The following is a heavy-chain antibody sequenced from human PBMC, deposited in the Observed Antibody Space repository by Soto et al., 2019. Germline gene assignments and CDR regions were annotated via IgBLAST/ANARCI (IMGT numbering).Heavy chain of an antibody. CDR1: GFTFSTYD. CDR3: ARGLYSFDY. V-gene: IGHV3-13*01. Sequence: EVQLVESGGGLVQPGGSLRLSCAASGFTFSTYDMHWVRQATGKGLEWVSTIGTTGDTYYPVSVTGRFTISRENAKNSLYLQMNSLRAGDTAVYYCARGLYSFDYWGQGALVTVSS. J-gene: IGHJ4*02. CDR2: IGTTGDT.